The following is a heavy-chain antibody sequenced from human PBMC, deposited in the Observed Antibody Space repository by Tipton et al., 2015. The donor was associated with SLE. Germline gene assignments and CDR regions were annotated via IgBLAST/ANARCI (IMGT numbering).Heavy chain of an antibody. CDR3: VIDDYYDTSGTYYDYFDY. D-gene: IGHD3-22*01. J-gene: IGHJ4*02. CDR2: LKSKVSGGTT. Sequence: QLVQSGGGLIQPGGSLRLSCAASGFTFIHAWMSWVRQAPGKGLEWVGRLKSKVSGGTTDYAAPVKGRFTISRDDSKNTLYLQMNSLKTEDTGVYYCVIDDYYDTSGTYYDYFDYWGQGTLVTVSS. V-gene: IGHV3-15*01. CDR1: GFTFIHAW.